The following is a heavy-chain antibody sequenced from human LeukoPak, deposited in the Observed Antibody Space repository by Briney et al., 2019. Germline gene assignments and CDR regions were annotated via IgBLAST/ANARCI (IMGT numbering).Heavy chain of an antibody. CDR1: GFTFSNYA. V-gene: IGHV3-23*01. Sequence: PGGSLRLSCAASGFTFSNYAMSWVRQAPGKGLEWVSAISGSGGNTYYADSVKGRFTISRDNSKNTLFLQMKSLRAEDTAVYYCASNNEVFYDSSGGYWGQGTLVTVSS. D-gene: IGHD3-22*01. CDR2: ISGSGGNT. CDR3: ASNNEVFYDSSGGY. J-gene: IGHJ4*02.